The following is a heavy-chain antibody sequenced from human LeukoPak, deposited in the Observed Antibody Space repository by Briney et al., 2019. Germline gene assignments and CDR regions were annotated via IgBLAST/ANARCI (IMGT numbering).Heavy chain of an antibody. Sequence: GGSLRLSCTASGFIFNDFWMSWVRQAPGEGLEWVANIRQDGGAKNYVDSVKGRFTISRDNAKKSLYLQMNSLRAEDTAVYYCARDRVGYSYDGAFDIWGQGTMVTVSS. CDR1: GFIFNDFW. D-gene: IGHD5-18*01. CDR3: ARDRVGYSYDGAFDI. J-gene: IGHJ3*02. CDR2: IRQDGGAK. V-gene: IGHV3-7*01.